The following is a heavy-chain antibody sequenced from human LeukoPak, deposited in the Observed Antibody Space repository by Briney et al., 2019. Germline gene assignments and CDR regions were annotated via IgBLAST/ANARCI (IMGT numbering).Heavy chain of an antibody. V-gene: IGHV3-48*01. D-gene: IGHD2-2*01. CDR2: ISRSDSTT. J-gene: IGHJ6*02. CDR3: ARVLVPAAFYYYYGMDV. CDR1: GFSFSTYS. Sequence: GGALRLSCVASGFSFSTYSMNWVRQAPGKGLEWVSYISRSDSTTYYADSVKGRFTISRDNSKNTLYLQMNSLRAEDTAVYYCARVLVPAAFYYYYGMDVWGQGTTVTVSS.